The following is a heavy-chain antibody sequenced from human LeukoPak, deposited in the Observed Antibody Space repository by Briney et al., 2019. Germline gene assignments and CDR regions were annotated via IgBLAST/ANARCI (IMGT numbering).Heavy chain of an antibody. CDR1: GFIVSTKY. D-gene: IGHD6-19*01. J-gene: IGHJ4*02. CDR3: ARDLGSDYDY. V-gene: IGHV3-66*01. Sequence: PGGSLRLSCSVSGFIVSTKYVSRVRQAPGKGLEWDSVIYSGVGTYYADSVKGRFIISRDTSKNTLYLQMNNLRAEDTAVYYCARDLGSDYDYWGQGTLVTVSS. CDR2: IYSGVGT.